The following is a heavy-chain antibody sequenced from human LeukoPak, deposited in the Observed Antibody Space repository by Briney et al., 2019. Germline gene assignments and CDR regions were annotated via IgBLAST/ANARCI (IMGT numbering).Heavy chain of an antibody. CDR2: ISSSSSYI. D-gene: IGHD5-24*01. V-gene: IGHV3-21*01. CDR1: GFTFSSYN. CDR3: ARDDGDGYTFDY. Sequence: GGSLRLSCAASGFTFSSYNMNWVRQAPGKGLEWVSSISSSSSYIYYADSVKGRFTISRDNAKNSLYLQMNSLRAEDTAVYYCARDDGDGYTFDYWGQGTLVTVSS. J-gene: IGHJ4*02.